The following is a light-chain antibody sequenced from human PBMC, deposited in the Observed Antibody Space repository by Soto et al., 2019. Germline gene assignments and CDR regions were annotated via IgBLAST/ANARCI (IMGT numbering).Light chain of an antibody. Sequence: QSALTQPASVSGSLGQSITISCTGSSSDVGTYYFVSWYQQHPGKVPKLMIYEGTKRPSGVSDRFSGSKSGNTASMTISGLQAEDEANYYCCSSAGNNIFVFGTGTKLTVL. CDR2: EGT. CDR1: SSDVGTYYF. CDR3: CSSAGNNIFV. J-gene: IGLJ1*01. V-gene: IGLV2-23*01.